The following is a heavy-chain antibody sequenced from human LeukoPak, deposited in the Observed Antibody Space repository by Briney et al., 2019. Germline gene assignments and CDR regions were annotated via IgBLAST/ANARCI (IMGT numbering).Heavy chain of an antibody. J-gene: IGHJ4*02. Sequence: ASVKVSCKASGYTFTGYYMHWVRQAPGQGLEWMGRINPNSGGTNYAQKFQGRVTMTRDTSISTAYMKLSRLRADDTAVNYCAREDYGDYGYWGQGTLVTVSS. CDR3: AREDYGDYGY. CDR2: INPNSGGT. V-gene: IGHV1-2*06. D-gene: IGHD4-17*01. CDR1: GYTFTGYY.